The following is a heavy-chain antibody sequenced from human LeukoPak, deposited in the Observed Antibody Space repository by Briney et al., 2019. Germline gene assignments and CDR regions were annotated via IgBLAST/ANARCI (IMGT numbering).Heavy chain of an antibody. V-gene: IGHV3-9*01. CDR2: ISWNSGSI. J-gene: IGHJ4*02. CDR1: GFTFDDYA. D-gene: IGHD6-13*01. Sequence: GRSLRLSCAASGFTFDDYAMHWVRQAPGKGLEWVSGISWNSGSIGYADSVKGRLTISRDNSKNTPYLQMNSLRAEDTAVYYCAGGARRQQPFDYWGQGTLVTVSS. CDR3: AGGARRQQPFDY.